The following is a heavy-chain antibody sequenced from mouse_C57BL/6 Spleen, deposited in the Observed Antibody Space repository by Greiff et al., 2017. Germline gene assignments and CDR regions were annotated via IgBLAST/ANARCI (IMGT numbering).Heavy chain of an antibody. CDR1: GFTFSDFY. V-gene: IGHV7-1*01. D-gene: IGHD4-1*01. Sequence: EVMLVESGGGLVQSGRSLRLSCATSGFTFSDFYMEWVRQAPGKGLEWIAASRNKANDYTTEYSASVKGRFIVSRDTSQSILYLQMNALRAEDTAIYYCARDGELGIAYWGQGTLVTVSA. CDR2: SRNKANDYTT. CDR3: ARDGELGIAY. J-gene: IGHJ3*01.